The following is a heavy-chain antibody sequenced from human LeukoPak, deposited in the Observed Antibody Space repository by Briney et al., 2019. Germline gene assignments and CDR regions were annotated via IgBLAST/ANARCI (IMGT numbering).Heavy chain of an antibody. J-gene: IGHJ4*02. CDR1: GGSISSGSYY. CDR3: ARVKRRGYSGYDFGGIFDY. D-gene: IGHD5-12*01. CDR2: IYTSGST. V-gene: IGHV4-61*02. Sequence: SSETLSLTCTVSGGSISSGSYYWSWIRQPAGKGLEWIGRIYTSGSTNYNPSLKSRVTISVDTSKNQFSLKLSSVTAADTAVYYCARVKRRGYSGYDFGGIFDYWGQGTLVTVSS.